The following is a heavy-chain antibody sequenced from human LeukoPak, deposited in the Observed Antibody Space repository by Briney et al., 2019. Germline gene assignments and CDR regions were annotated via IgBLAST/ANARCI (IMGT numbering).Heavy chain of an antibody. V-gene: IGHV1-24*01. D-gene: IGHD3-3*01. CDR3: LTRWAPFDN. CDR2: FDPDSART. Sequence: RLSCKVTGYSLSEISLHWVRQTPGKGLQWMGGFDPDSARTLYAQNFQGRVTMTEDTSTETAYMEMTSLTFQDTGVYYCLTRWAPFDNWGQGTLVFVSA. J-gene: IGHJ4*02. CDR1: GYSLSEIS.